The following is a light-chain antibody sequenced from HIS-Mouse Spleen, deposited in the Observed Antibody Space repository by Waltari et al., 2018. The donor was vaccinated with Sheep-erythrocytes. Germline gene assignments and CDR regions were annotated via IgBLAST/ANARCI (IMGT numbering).Light chain of an antibody. Sequence: SYELTQPPSGSVSPGQTPSITCSGDKLGDKYPCWYQQKPGHSPVLVSYQDSKRPSGIPGRFSGSNSGNTATLTISGTQAMDEADYYCQAWDSSTVVFGGGTKLTVL. CDR2: QDS. CDR1: KLGDKY. J-gene: IGLJ2*01. CDR3: QAWDSSTVV. V-gene: IGLV3-1*01.